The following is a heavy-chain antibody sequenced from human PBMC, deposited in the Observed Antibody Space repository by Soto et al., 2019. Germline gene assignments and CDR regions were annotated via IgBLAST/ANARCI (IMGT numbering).Heavy chain of an antibody. CDR3: ARAGAIGLAGHYKYFGMDV. CDR1: GFTLSTNA. Sequence: GGSLRPSFAASGFTLSTNAMHLVRQAPGKGLEWVAIISDDGTNKYNADSVKGRFTISRDNSKNTVYLQMNSLRPEDTAVYYCARAGAIGLAGHYKYFGMDVWGQGTTVTVSS. J-gene: IGHJ6*02. D-gene: IGHD6-19*01. CDR2: ISDDGTNK. V-gene: IGHV3-30-3*01.